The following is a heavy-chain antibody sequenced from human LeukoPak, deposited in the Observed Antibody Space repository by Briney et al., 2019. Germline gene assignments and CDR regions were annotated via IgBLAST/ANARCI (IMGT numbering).Heavy chain of an antibody. D-gene: IGHD3-22*01. V-gene: IGHV1-2*02. CDR2: INPNSGGT. CDR1: GYTFTGYY. CDR3: ARVLVRDYYDSSGYPEYLDY. J-gene: IGHJ4*02. Sequence: ASVKVSCKASGYTFTGYYMHWVRQAPGQGLEWMGWINPNSGGTNYAQKFQGRVTMTRDTSVSTAYMELSRLRSDDTAVYYCARVLVRDYYDSSGYPEYLDYWGQGTLVTVSS.